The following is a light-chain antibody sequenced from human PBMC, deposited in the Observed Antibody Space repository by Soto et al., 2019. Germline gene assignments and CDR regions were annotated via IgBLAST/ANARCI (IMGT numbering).Light chain of an antibody. Sequence: QSVLTQPPSVSGAPGQRVTISCTGSSSNIGAGYDVHWYQQLPGTAPKLLIYDNSNRPSGVPDRFSGSKSGTSASLAITGLQAEDEADYHCQSYDSSLSGFVFGTGTKVTVL. CDR2: DNS. V-gene: IGLV1-40*01. CDR3: QSYDSSLSGFV. J-gene: IGLJ1*01. CDR1: SSNIGAGYD.